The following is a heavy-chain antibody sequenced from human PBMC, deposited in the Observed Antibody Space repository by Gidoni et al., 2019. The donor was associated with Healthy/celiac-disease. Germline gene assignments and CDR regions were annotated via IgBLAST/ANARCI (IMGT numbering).Heavy chain of an antibody. CDR1: GFTFSSYA. CDR2: ISGSGGST. CDR3: AGGTMIVVVPDAFDI. J-gene: IGHJ3*02. D-gene: IGHD3-22*01. Sequence: EVQLLESGGGLVQPGGSRRLSCAASGFTFSSYAMSWVRQAPGKGLEWVSAISGSGGSTYYADSVKGRFTISRDNSKNTLYLQMNSLRAEDTAVYYCAGGTMIVVVPDAFDIWGQGTMVTVSS. V-gene: IGHV3-23*01.